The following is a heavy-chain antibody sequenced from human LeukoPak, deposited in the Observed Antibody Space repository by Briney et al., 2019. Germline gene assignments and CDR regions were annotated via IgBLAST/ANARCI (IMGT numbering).Heavy chain of an antibody. CDR1: GLTLCCHR. CDR3: ARQAFDI. V-gene: IGHV3-30*02. CDR2: IRYDGSDK. Sequence: GGSLRHSCSAYGLTLCCHRVQWGRQARGKGLECVAFIRYDGSDKNSADSVQGRCTISRDDSKNTLHLQMNSLRAEDTALYYCARQAFDIWGQGTMVTVSS. J-gene: IGHJ3*02.